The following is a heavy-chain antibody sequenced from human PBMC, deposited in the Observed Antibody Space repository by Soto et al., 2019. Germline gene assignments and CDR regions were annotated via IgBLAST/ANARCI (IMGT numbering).Heavy chain of an antibody. CDR2: MNPNNGNT. J-gene: IGHJ4*02. CDR1: GYTFTSYD. CDR3: ARVGSYCTTTSCLDY. V-gene: IGHV1-8*01. D-gene: IGHD2-2*01. Sequence: ASVKVSCKASGYTFTSYDINWVRQATGQGLEWMGWMNPNNGNTDYAQKFQGRVTMTRNTSISTGYMEVRSLRSEDTAVYYCARVGSYCTTTSCLDYWGQGTLVTVSS.